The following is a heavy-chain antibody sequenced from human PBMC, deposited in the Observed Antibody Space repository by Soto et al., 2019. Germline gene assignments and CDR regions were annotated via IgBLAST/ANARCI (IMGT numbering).Heavy chain of an antibody. CDR1: GYTFTKFH. CDR2: IDPSGGVT. J-gene: IGHJ4*02. D-gene: IGHD3-10*01. Sequence: QVQLIQFGAEVKKPGASVKVSCRASGYTFTKFHIHWVRQAPGQGLEWMGMIDPSGGVTRDAQRFQGRLTMSSDTSTSSVYMELRGLTSEDTAVYYCARDAIGHDNYKTIGYYFDHWGPATLVTVSS. V-gene: IGHV1-46*01. CDR3: ARDAIGHDNYKTIGYYFDH.